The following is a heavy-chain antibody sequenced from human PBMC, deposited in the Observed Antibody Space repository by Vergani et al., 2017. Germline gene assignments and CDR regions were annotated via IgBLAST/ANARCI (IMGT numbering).Heavy chain of an antibody. J-gene: IGHJ4*02. D-gene: IGHD6-19*01. CDR1: GGTVSSYT. V-gene: IGHV1-69*08. CDR2: IIHILGIA. CDR3: AKDGPPGYSSGWSQFPQY. Sequence: QVQLVQSGAEVKKPGSSVKVSCKASGGTVSSYTISWVRQASGQGLEWRGRIIHILGIANYAQKFQGRGTITADRSTSTADMELSSLRAEDTTVYYCAKDGPPGYSSGWSQFPQYWGQGTLVTVSS.